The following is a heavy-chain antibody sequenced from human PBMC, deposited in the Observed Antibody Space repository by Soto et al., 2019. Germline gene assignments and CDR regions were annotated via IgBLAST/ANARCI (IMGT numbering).Heavy chain of an antibody. Sequence: QVQLQESGPGLVKPSQTLSLTCTVSGGSISTGGYYWTWIRQHPVKGLEWIGYIYYSGSTYYNPSLKGRVTMSVDTSKNQFSLKLSSVKAWATGVYYCARGLSVTLVDIGGQGTLVTVSS. CDR3: ARGLSVTLVDI. J-gene: IGHJ4*02. CDR1: GGSISTGGYY. V-gene: IGHV4-31*03. CDR2: IYYSGST. D-gene: IGHD4-17*01.